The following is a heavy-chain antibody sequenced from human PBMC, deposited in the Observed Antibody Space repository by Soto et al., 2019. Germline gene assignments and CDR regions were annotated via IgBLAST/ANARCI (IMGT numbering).Heavy chain of an antibody. J-gene: IGHJ4*02. CDR3: ARGCDLRYFDWLVDGDD. D-gene: IGHD3-9*01. CDR1: GYTFTAYY. CDR2: INPNSGGT. Sequence: GPSVKVSCKASGYTFTAYYMHWVRQAPGQGLEWMGWINPNSGGTNYAQKFQGRVTMTRDTSISTAYMELSRLRSDDTAGYYCARGCDLRYFDWLVDGDDCGQGTLVIVCS. V-gene: IGHV1-2*02.